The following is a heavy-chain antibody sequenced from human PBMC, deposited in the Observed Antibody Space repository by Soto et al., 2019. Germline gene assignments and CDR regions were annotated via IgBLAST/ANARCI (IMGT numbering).Heavy chain of an antibody. CDR2: IYYSGST. D-gene: IGHD1-20*01. Sequence: QLQLQESGPGLVKPSETLSLTCTVSGGSISSSSYYWGWIRQPPGKGLEWIGSIYYSGSTYYNPSLKSRVTISVDTSKNQFSLKLSSVTAADTAVYYCARHGNNWNDRVHAFDIWGQGTMVTVSS. J-gene: IGHJ3*02. CDR1: GGSISSSSYY. V-gene: IGHV4-39*01. CDR3: ARHGNNWNDRVHAFDI.